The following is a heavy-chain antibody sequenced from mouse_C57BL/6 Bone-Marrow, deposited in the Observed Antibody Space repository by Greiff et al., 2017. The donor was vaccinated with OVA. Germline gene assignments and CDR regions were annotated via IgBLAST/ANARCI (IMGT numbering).Heavy chain of an antibody. D-gene: IGHD1-1*01. CDR3: ASHYGSSYVSLDV. J-gene: IGHJ1*03. V-gene: IGHV1-72*01. CDR1: GYTFTSYW. CDR2: IDPNSGGT. Sequence: QVQLQQPGAELVKPGASVKLSCKASGYTFTSYWMHWVKQRPGRGLEWIGRIDPNSGGTKYNEKFKSKATLTVDKPSSTAYMQLSSLTSEDSAVYYCASHYGSSYVSLDVWGTGTTVTVSS.